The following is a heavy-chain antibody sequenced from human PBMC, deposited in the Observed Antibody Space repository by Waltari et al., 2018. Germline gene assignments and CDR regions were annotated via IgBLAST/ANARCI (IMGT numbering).Heavy chain of an antibody. D-gene: IGHD3-10*01. CDR1: GFPFSTSW. CDR3: TKGGHVDF. V-gene: IGHV3-7*01. Sequence: EVQLVESGGGLVQPGGSPRLSCVASGFPFSTSWMTWVRQAPGKGLEWVGNIKPDGSETYYVESVKGRFTISKDNAKNSLYLQMNNLRAEDTAVYYCTKGGHVDFCGPGSLVTVSS. CDR2: IKPDGSET. J-gene: IGHJ4*02.